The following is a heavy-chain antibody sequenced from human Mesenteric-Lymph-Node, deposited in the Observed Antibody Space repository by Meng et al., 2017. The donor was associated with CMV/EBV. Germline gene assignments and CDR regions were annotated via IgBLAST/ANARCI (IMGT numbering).Heavy chain of an antibody. V-gene: IGHV3-7*01. CDR1: GFTFSSHW. Sequence: GESLKISCAASGFTFSSHWMHWVRQAPGKGLEWVANINQDGSVEYYVDSVKGRFTISRDNAKKSLYLQMNSLRGDDTAVYYCARVGYSSSSMDYWGQGTLVTVSS. CDR3: ARVGYSSSSMDY. CDR2: INQDGSVE. J-gene: IGHJ4*02. D-gene: IGHD6-6*01.